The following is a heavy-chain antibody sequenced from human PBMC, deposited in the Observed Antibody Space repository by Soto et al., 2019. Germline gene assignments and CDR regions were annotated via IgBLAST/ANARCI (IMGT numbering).Heavy chain of an antibody. CDR1: GGTFSSYA. D-gene: IGHD1-7*01. Sequence: QVQLVQSGAEVKKPGSSVKVSCKASGGTFSSYAISWVRQAPGLGLEWMGGIIPIFGTANYAQKFQGRVTITADESTSTAYMELSSLRSEDTAVYYCASHGITGTWVYYYGMDVWGQGTTVTVSS. CDR2: IIPIFGTA. V-gene: IGHV1-69*12. J-gene: IGHJ6*02. CDR3: ASHGITGTWVYYYGMDV.